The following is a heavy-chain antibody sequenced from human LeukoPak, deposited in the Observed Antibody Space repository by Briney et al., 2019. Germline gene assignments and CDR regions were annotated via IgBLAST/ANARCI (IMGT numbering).Heavy chain of an antibody. CDR2: IYHSGST. Sequence: PSETLSLTCAVSGGSISSGGYSWSWIRQPPGKGLEWIGYIYHSGSTYYNPSLKSRVTISVDRSKNQFSLKLSSVTAADTAVYYCARGARGQQDYWGQGTLVTVSS. D-gene: IGHD6-13*01. CDR1: GGSISSGGYS. J-gene: IGHJ4*02. V-gene: IGHV4-30-2*01. CDR3: ARGARGQQDY.